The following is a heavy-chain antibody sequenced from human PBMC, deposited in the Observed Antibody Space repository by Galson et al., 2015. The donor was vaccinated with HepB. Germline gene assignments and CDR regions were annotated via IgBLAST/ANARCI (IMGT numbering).Heavy chain of an antibody. CDR1: GYIFTSYS. CDR2: INPTGGGT. J-gene: IGHJ5*02. V-gene: IGHV1-46*01. CDR3: VRGDPFWSGYYRWLDP. Sequence: SVKVSCKASGYIFTSYSMHWVRQAPGQGPEWMGIINPTGGGTTYAQKFQGRITMTRDTSTSTAYMEVSSLRSEDTAIYYCVRGDPFWSGYYRWLDPWGQGTLVTVSS. D-gene: IGHD3-3*01.